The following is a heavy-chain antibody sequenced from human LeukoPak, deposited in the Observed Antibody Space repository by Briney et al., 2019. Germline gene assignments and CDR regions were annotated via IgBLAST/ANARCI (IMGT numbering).Heavy chain of an antibody. J-gene: IGHJ5*02. CDR2: VWSDASNK. CDR1: GFTFSTYG. D-gene: IGHD4-17*01. V-gene: IGHV3-33*01. Sequence: GRSLRLSCAASGFTFSTYGMHWVRQAPGKGLEWVAIVWSDASNKYYADSVKGRFTISRDNSKNTVYLQMNSLRAEDTAVYYCARDLSDYGDYEGANNWFDPWGQGTLVTVSS. CDR3: ARDLSDYGDYEGANNWFDP.